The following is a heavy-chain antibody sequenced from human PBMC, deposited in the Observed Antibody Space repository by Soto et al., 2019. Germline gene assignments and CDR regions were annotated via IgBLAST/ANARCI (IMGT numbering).Heavy chain of an antibody. CDR3: VKGEYYYDGSAYYPFDY. CDR2: IIIDGIKT. Sequence: PGGSLRLSCSGSGFIFSIYAIHWVRQAPGKGLEYVSFIIIDGIKTHYAASVKGIFTISRDISKNPAYFQMSSLRPEDTVVFYCVKGEYYYDGSAYYPFDYWGQGRMVTVS. CDR1: GFIFSIYA. J-gene: IGHJ4*02. V-gene: IGHV3-64*05. D-gene: IGHD3-22*01.